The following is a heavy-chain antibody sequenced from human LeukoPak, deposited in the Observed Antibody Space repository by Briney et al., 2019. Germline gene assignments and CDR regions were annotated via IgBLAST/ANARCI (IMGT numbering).Heavy chain of an antibody. CDR1: GDSISSSSYY. CDR3: ARGLRHYDSSGYYYY. D-gene: IGHD3-22*01. J-gene: IGHJ4*02. V-gene: IGHV4-39*01. CDR2: IYYSGST. Sequence: PSETLSLTCTVSGDSISSSSYYWDWLRQPPGKGLEWIGSIYYSGSTYYNPSLKSRVTISVDTSKNQFSLKLSSVTAADTAVYYCARGLRHYDSSGYYYYWGQGSLVTVSS.